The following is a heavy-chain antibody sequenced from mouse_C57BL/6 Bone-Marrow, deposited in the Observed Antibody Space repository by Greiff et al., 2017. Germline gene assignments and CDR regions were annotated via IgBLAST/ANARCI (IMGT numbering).Heavy chain of an antibody. CDR3: NFFTTGSTNFDY. D-gene: IGHD1-1*01. V-gene: IGHV14-4*01. CDR1: GFNIKDDY. CDR2: IDPDNGDT. Sequence: EVQLQQSGAELVRPGASVKLSCTASGFNIKDDYMHWVKQRPEQGLEWIGWIDPDNGDTGYASKFQGKATITADTYSNTAYLQLSSLTYQATADYYCNFFTTGSTNFDYWGQGTTLTVSS. J-gene: IGHJ2*01.